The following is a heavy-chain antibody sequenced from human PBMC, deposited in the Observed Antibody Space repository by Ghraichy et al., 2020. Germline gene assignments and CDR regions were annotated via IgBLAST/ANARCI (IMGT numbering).Heavy chain of an antibody. V-gene: IGHV4-34*01. Sequence: SETLSLTCAVYGGSFSGYYWSWIRQPPGKGLEWIGEINHSGSTNYNPSLKSRVTISVDTSKNQFSLKLSSVTAADTAVYYCARGCTVTSNPFFGYYYYYMDVWGKGTTVTVSS. CDR3: ARGCTVTSNPFFGYYYYYMDV. J-gene: IGHJ6*03. CDR1: GGSFSGYY. D-gene: IGHD4-11*01. CDR2: INHSGST.